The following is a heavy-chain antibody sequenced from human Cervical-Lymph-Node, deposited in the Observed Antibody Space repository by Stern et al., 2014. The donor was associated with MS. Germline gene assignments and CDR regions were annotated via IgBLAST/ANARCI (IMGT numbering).Heavy chain of an antibody. CDR3: ARRGQYGSYPLYYYYGMDV. J-gene: IGHJ6*02. V-gene: IGHV4-59*01. D-gene: IGHD3-10*01. CDR1: GGSITSYY. CDR2: VYYSGST. Sequence: QVQLQESGPGLVKPSETLSLTCPVSGGSITSYYWSWIRQLPGKGLEWIGHVYYSGSTNYNPSLKSRVTISVDTSKNQFSLKLRSVTAADTAVYYCARRGQYGSYPLYYYYGMDVWGQGTPVTVSS.